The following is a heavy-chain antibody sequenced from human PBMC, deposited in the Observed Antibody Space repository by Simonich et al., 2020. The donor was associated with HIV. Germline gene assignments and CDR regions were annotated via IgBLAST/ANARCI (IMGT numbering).Heavy chain of an antibody. J-gene: IGHJ1*01. CDR3: ARLTAGGLGEYFQH. CDR2: INHSGST. Sequence: QVQLQQWGAGLLQPSETLSLTCAVYGGSFSGYYWSWIRQPPGKGLGWIGEINHSGSTNYNPPLKSLVTISVDTSKNQFSLKLSSVTAADTAVYYCARLTAGGLGEYFQHWGQGTLVTVSS. V-gene: IGHV4-34*01. D-gene: IGHD6-13*01. CDR1: GGSFSGYY.